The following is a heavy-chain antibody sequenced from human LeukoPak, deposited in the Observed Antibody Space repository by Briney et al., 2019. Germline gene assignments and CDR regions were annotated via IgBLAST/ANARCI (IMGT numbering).Heavy chain of an antibody. Sequence: GGSLRLSCAASGFTFSSYAMPWVRQAPGKGLEWVAVISYDGSNKYYADSVKGRFTISRDNSKNTLYLQMNSLRAEDTAVYYCASSTDRDFWSGPTYWGQGTLVTVSS. CDR1: GFTFSSYA. V-gene: IGHV3-30-3*01. CDR3: ASSTDRDFWSGPTY. CDR2: ISYDGSNK. J-gene: IGHJ4*02. D-gene: IGHD3-3*01.